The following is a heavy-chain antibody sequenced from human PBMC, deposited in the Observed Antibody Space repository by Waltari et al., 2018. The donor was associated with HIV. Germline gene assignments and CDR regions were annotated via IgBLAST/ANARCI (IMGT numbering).Heavy chain of an antibody. D-gene: IGHD4-17*01. CDR2: ISWDGGST. CDR1: GFTFDDYA. Sequence: EVQLVESGGVVVQPGGSLRLSCAASGFTFDDYAMHWVRQAPGKGLELVSLISWDGGSTYYAYSVKGRFTISRDNSKNSLCLQMNSLRAEDTALYYCSTYGDSEAFDIWGQGIMVTVSS. J-gene: IGHJ3*02. V-gene: IGHV3-43D*03. CDR3: STYGDSEAFDI.